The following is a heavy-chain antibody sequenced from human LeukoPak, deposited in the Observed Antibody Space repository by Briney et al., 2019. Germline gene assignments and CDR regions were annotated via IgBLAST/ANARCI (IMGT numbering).Heavy chain of an antibody. CDR1: GGSISSGDYY. V-gene: IGHV4-30-4*08. J-gene: IGHJ5*02. CDR3: DRGGYSYGSSPWFDP. CDR2: IYYSGST. D-gene: IGHD5-18*01. Sequence: SQTLSLTCTVSGGSISSGDYYWSWIRQPPRKGLEWIGFIYYSGSTYYNPSLKSRVTISVDTSKNQFSLKLSSVTAADTAVYYCDRGGYSYGSSPWFDPWGQGTQVTVSS.